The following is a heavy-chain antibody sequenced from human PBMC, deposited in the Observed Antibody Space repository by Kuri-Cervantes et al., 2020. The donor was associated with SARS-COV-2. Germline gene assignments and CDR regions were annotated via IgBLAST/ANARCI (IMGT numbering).Heavy chain of an antibody. D-gene: IGHD2-2*01. J-gene: IGHJ6*03. CDR1: GFTFSIYG. V-gene: IGHV3-30*03. Sequence: GESLKISCAASGFTFSIYGMHWVRQAPGKGLEWVAVISYDGSNKYYADSVKGRFTISRDNSKNTLYLQMNSLRAEDTAVYYCARAGYCSSTSCYYYYYYYMDVWGKGTTVTVSS. CDR2: ISYDGSNK. CDR3: ARAGYCSSTSCYYYYYYYMDV.